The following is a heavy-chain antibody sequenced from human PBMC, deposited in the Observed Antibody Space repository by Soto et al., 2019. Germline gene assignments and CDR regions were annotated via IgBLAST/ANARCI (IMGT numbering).Heavy chain of an antibody. CDR2: IIPILGIA. CDR3: ARTEYSSGWYVNYYGMDV. V-gene: IGHV1-69*02. D-gene: IGHD6-19*01. Sequence: QVQLVQSGAEVKKPGSSVKVSCKASGGTFSSYTISWVRQAPGQGLEWMGRIIPILGIANYAQKFQGRVTITADKSTSTADMELSSLRSEDTAVYYCARTEYSSGWYVNYYGMDVWGQGTTVTVSS. J-gene: IGHJ6*02. CDR1: GGTFSSYT.